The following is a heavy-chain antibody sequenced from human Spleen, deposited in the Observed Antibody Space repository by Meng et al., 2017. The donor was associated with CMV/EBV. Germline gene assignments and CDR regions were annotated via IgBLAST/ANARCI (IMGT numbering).Heavy chain of an antibody. Sequence: QVQLSESGPELLKPFHTLSLPCTVLGGSISSGDYYWSWIRQPPGKGLEWIGHIYYRGSTYYNPSLKSRLTISVDTSKNQFSLELSSVTAADTAVYYCARVFGRDYPDSWGRGTLVTVSS. D-gene: IGHD3-16*01. V-gene: IGHV4-30-4*08. CDR2: IYYRGST. CDR3: ARVFGRDYPDS. J-gene: IGHJ4*02. CDR1: GGSISSGDYY.